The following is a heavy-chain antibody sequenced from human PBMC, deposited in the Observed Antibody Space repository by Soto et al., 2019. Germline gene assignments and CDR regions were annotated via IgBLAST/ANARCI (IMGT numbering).Heavy chain of an antibody. CDR1: GYTLTELS. J-gene: IGHJ5*02. D-gene: IGHD3-10*01. CDR2: FDPEDGET. CDR3: ATLSRGVIIKDWFEP. Sequence: ASVKVSCKVSGYTLTELSMHWVRQAPGKGLEWMGGFDPEDGETIYAQKFQGRVTMTEDTSTDTAYMELSSLRSEDTAVYYCATLSRGVIIKDWFEPWGQGTLVTVSS. V-gene: IGHV1-24*01.